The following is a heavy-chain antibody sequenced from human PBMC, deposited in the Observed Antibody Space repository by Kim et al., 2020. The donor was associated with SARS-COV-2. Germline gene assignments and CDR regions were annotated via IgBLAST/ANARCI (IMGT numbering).Heavy chain of an antibody. Sequence: SVKVSCKASGGTFSSYAISWVRQAPGQGLEWMGGIIPIFGTANYAQKFQGRVTITADESTSTAYMELSSLRSEDTAVYYCARDLGFDYGGYFTGRFDPWGQGTLVTVSS. J-gene: IGHJ5*02. CDR3: ARDLGFDYGGYFTGRFDP. CDR1: GGTFSSYA. CDR2: IIPIFGTA. D-gene: IGHD4-17*01. V-gene: IGHV1-69*13.